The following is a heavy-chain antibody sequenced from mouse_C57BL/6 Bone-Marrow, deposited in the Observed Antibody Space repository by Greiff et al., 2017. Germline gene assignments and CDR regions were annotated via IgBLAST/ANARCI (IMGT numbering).Heavy chain of an antibody. CDR3: AREAIYYDYDRHGYYYAIDY. J-gene: IGHJ4*01. CDR2: INPSSGYT. Sequence: QVQLQQSGAELAKPGASVKLSCKASGYTFTSYWMHWVKQRPGQGLEWIGYINPSSGYTKYNQKFKDKATLTADNSSSTAYTQLSSLTYEDSAVYYCAREAIYYDYDRHGYYYAIDYWGQGTSVTVSS. D-gene: IGHD2-4*01. V-gene: IGHV1-7*01. CDR1: GYTFTSYW.